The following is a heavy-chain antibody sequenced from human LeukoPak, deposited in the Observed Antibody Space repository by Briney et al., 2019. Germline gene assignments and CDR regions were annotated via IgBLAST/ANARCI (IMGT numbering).Heavy chain of an antibody. CDR3: ASTLGYCSSTSCYQIDP. J-gene: IGHJ5*02. Sequence: SETLSLTCTVSGGSISSSSYYWGWIRQPPGKGLEWIGSIYYSGSTYYNPSLKSRVTISLDTSKNQFSLKLSSVTAADTAVYYCASTLGYCSSTSCYQIDPWGQGTLVTVSS. V-gene: IGHV4-39*07. CDR1: GGSISSSSYY. CDR2: IYYSGST. D-gene: IGHD2-2*01.